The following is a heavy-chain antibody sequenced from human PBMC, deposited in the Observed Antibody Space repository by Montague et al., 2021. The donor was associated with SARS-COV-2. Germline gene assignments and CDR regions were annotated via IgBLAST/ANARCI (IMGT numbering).Heavy chain of an antibody. D-gene: IGHD3-10*01. CDR1: GGSISSSNYY. V-gene: IGHV4-39*07. J-gene: IGHJ6*02. CDR3: ARDDIVLQGVTKGMDV. CDR2: IYYSGST. Sequence: SETLSLTCTVSGGSISSSNYYWGWIRQPPGKGLEWIGIIYYSGSTYYNPSLKSRVNISIDTSKNQFFLKLSSVTAADTAVYYCARDDIVLQGVTKGMDVWGQGTTVTVSS.